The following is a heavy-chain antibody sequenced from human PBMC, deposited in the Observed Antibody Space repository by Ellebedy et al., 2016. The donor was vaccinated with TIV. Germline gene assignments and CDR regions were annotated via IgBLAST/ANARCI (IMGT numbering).Heavy chain of an antibody. D-gene: IGHD6-19*01. CDR2: IWYDGSNK. CDR3: ARLRAVAGDTDAFDI. V-gene: IGHV3-33*01. Sequence: GESLKISCAVSGFTFSSYGMHWVRQAPGKGLEWVAVIWYDGSNKYYADSVKGRFTISRDNAKNSLYLQMNSLRAEDTAVYYCARLRAVAGDTDAFDIWGQGTMVTVSS. J-gene: IGHJ3*02. CDR1: GFTFSSYG.